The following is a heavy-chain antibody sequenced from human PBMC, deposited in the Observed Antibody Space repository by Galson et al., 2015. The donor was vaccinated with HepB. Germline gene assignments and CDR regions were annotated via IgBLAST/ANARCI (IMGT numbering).Heavy chain of an antibody. V-gene: IGHV1-24*01. Sequence: SVKVSCKVSGYTLTELSMHWVRQAPGKGLEWMGGFDPEDGETIYAQKFQGRVTMTEDTSTDTAYMELSSLRSEDTAVYYCATNPHCTGGVCVDYWGQGTLVTVSS. CDR2: FDPEDGET. J-gene: IGHJ4*02. CDR3: ATNPHCTGGVCVDY. D-gene: IGHD2-8*02. CDR1: GYTLTELS.